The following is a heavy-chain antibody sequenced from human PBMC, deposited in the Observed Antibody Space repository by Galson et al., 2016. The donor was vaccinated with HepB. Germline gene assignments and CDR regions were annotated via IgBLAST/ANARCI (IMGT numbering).Heavy chain of an antibody. D-gene: IGHD3-9*01. CDR1: GGSIYGYY. J-gene: IGHJ4*02. Sequence: ETLSLTCTVSGGSIYGYYWSWIRQPPGMRLEWLGYIYFSGSTKSNPSLQSRVSISIDTSKNQFALKVNFVTAAYTAVYYCARSEAVPGYAYFGQWGQGTLVTVSS. CDR2: IYFSGST. CDR3: ARSEAVPGYAYFGQ. V-gene: IGHV4-59*01.